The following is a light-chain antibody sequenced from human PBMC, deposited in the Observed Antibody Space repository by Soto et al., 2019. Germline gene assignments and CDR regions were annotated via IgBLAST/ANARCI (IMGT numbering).Light chain of an antibody. CDR2: DVS. Sequence: QSVLTQPASVSGSPGQSITISCTGTSTDVGRYNYVSWYQQHPGKAPKLMVYDVSNRPSWVSNRFSGSKSGITASLTISGLQADHDADYYCTSYTSDSTYVFGTGIKVTVL. J-gene: IGLJ1*01. V-gene: IGLV2-14*01. CDR1: STDVGRYNY. CDR3: TSYTSDSTYV.